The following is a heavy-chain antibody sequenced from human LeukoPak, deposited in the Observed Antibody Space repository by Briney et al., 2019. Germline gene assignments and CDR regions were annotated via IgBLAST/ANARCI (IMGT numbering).Heavy chain of an antibody. J-gene: IGHJ4*02. V-gene: IGHV3-53*01. Sequence: GGSLRLSCAASGLTVSSNYMSWVRQAPGKGLEWVSVIYSGGGTYYADSVKGRFTISRDNSKNTLYLQMNSLRAEDTAVYYCARIDDSSGYEYDYWGQGTLVTVSS. CDR1: GLTVSSNY. CDR2: IYSGGGT. CDR3: ARIDDSSGYEYDY. D-gene: IGHD3-22*01.